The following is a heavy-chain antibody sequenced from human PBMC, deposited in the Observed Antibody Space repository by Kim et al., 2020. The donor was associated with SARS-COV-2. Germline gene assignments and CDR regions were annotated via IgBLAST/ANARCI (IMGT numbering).Heavy chain of an antibody. J-gene: IGHJ4*02. V-gene: IGHV3-33*01. CDR2: IWYDGSNK. D-gene: IGHD5-18*01. Sequence: GGSLRLSCAASGFTFSSYGMDWVRQAPGKGLEWVAVIWYDGSNKYYADSVKGRFTISRDNSKNTLYLQMNSLRAEDTAVYYCARVLEYSYGPGVDYWGQGTLVTVSS. CDR1: GFTFSSYG. CDR3: ARVLEYSYGPGVDY.